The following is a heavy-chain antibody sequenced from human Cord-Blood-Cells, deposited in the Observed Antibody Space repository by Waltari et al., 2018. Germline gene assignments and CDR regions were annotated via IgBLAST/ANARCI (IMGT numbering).Heavy chain of an antibody. D-gene: IGHD6-13*01. CDR1: GFTVSSNY. J-gene: IGHJ4*02. Sequence: EVQLVESGGGLIQPGGSLRLSCAASGFTVSSNYMSWVRQAPGKGLGWVSVSYSGGSTYYADSVKGRFTISRDNSKNTLYLQMNSLRAEDTAVYYCARAGSSSWYGSYYFDYWGQGTLVTVSS. CDR2: SYSGGST. CDR3: ARAGSSSWYGSYYFDY. V-gene: IGHV3-53*01.